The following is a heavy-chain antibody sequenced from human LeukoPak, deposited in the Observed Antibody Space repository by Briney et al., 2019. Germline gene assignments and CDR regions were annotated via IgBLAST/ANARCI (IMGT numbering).Heavy chain of an antibody. J-gene: IGHJ4*02. Sequence: GESLKISCKASGYSFNMYWIGWVRQVPGKGLEWMGIIYGGDSDTRYNPSFQGQVTISADKFTSTAYLQWSSLKASDTAMYYCARRLGCSNTASPPDYWGQGTLVTVSS. V-gene: IGHV5-51*01. D-gene: IGHD2-2*01. CDR1: GYSFNMYW. CDR3: ARRLGCSNTASPPDY. CDR2: IYGGDSDT.